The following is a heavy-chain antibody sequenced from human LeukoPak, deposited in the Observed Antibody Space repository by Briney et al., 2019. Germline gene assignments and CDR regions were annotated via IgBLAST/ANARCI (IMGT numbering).Heavy chain of an antibody. V-gene: IGHV3-21*01. Sequence: GGSLRLSCAASGFTFSSYSMNWVRQAPGKWLEWVSSISSSSSYIYYADSVKGRFTISRDNAKNSLYLQMNSLRAEDTAVYYCARDGYCTNGVCYTADYWGQGTLVTVSS. CDR2: ISSSSSYI. CDR3: ARDGYCTNGVCYTADY. D-gene: IGHD2-8*01. J-gene: IGHJ4*02. CDR1: GFTFSSYS.